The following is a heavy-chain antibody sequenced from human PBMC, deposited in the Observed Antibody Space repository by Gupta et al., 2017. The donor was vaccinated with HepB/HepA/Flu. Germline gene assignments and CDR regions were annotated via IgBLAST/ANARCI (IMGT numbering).Heavy chain of an antibody. J-gene: IGHJ4*02. D-gene: IGHD5-18*01. V-gene: IGHV4-31*03. CDR1: GHSIGSGSYY. CDR2: IYYTRST. Sequence: QVQLQESGPRLAKPSQTLSLPCTVSGHSIGSGSYYWSWIRQHPGKGLEWIGYIYYTRSTYYNPSLKSRVTMSVDTSKNQFSLKLSSVTAADTAVYYCARTPSGYSYFFDSWGQGALVTVSS. CDR3: ARTPSGYSYFFDS.